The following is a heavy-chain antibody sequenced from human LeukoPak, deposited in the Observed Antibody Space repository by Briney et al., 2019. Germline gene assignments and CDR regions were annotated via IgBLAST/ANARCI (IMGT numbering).Heavy chain of an antibody. J-gene: IGHJ3*01. CDR1: GGSMSSHY. D-gene: IGHD3-22*01. Sequence: PSETLSLTCTVSGGSMSSHYWSWIRQSPGKGLEWIGYTSYSGRTYYKPSLRSRVTISVDTSKNHFSLSLTSVTAADTAVYYCARLLDNDSSGDPDTFDVWGQGTMVTVSS. CDR2: TSYSGRT. CDR3: ARLLDNDSSGDPDTFDV. V-gene: IGHV4-59*11.